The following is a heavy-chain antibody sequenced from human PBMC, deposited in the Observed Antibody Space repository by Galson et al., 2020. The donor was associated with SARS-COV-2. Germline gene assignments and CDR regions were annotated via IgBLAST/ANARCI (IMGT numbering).Heavy chain of an antibody. D-gene: IGHD6-19*01. J-gene: IGHJ4*02. CDR1: GFTFSTHA. V-gene: IGHV3-30*18. CDR3: AKDLLPNKAVGADY. CDR2: IPYEGSNK. Sequence: GGSLRLSCAASGFTFSTHAMHWVRQAPGKRLEWVAIIPYEGSNKFYSGSVKGRFTVSRDSSNGMLYLQMDSLRPEDTAVYYCAKDLLPNKAVGADYCGQGTRVTVSS.